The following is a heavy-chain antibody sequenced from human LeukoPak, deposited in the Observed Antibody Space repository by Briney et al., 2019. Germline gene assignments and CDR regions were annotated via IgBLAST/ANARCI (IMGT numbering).Heavy chain of an antibody. CDR2: ISRNGTRA. CDR1: GFTFSDHA. J-gene: IGHJ3*02. Sequence: PGGSLRLSCATSGFTFSDHALHWVRQAPGKGLQYVSAISRNGTRAFYADSVKDRFTISRDNSTNTLYLQMGSLRVEDTAVYYCAKDIRGSDAFDIWGQGTMVTVSS. V-gene: IGHV3-64*02. CDR3: AKDIRGSDAFDI. D-gene: IGHD6-25*01.